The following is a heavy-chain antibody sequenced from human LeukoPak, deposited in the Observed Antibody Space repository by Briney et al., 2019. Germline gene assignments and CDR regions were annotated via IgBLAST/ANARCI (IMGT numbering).Heavy chain of an antibody. V-gene: IGHV3-23*01. CDR3: AVSSSLTYYFDY. CDR1: GFTFSSYG. CDR2: ISGSGGST. D-gene: IGHD6-13*01. Sequence: PGGSLRLSCAASGFTFSSYGMSWVRQAPGKGLEWVSAISGSGGSTYYADSVKGRFTISRDNSKNTLYLQMNSLRAEDTAVYYCAVSSSLTYYFDYWGQGTLVTVSS. J-gene: IGHJ4*02.